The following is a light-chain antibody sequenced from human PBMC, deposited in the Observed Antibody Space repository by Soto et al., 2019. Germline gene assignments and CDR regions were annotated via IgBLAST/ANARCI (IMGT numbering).Light chain of an antibody. Sequence: SYELTQPPSVSVAPGKTARITCGGNNIGSKSVHWYQQKPGQAPVLVIYYDSDRPSGIPERFSGSNSGNTATLTISRVEAGDEADYYCQGWDSGSDHHVVFGGGTKLTVL. J-gene: IGLJ2*01. CDR2: YDS. V-gene: IGLV3-21*04. CDR1: NIGSKS. CDR3: QGWDSGSDHHVV.